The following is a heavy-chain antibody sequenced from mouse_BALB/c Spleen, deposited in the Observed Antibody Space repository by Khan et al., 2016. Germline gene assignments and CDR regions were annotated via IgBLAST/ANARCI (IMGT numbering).Heavy chain of an antibody. Sequence: QIQLVQSGPELKKPGKTVKISCKASGYTFTNYGMNWVKQAPGKGLKWMGWINTYSGESTYADDFKGRFAFSLETSANTAYLQINNLKNEDTATYFCARYRYYYGSSRYFDVWGAGTTVTVS. CDR2: INTYSGES. D-gene: IGHD1-1*01. J-gene: IGHJ1*01. V-gene: IGHV9-3-1*01. CDR1: GYTFTNYG. CDR3: ARYRYYYGSSRYFDV.